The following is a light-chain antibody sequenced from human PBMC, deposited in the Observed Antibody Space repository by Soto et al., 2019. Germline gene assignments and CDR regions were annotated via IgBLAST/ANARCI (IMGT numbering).Light chain of an antibody. CDR2: KAS. CDR3: KQYNSYWT. Sequence: DIQMTQSPSTLSASVGDRVTITCRASQSISSWLAWYQQKPGKAPKLLIYKASNLENGVPSRFSGSGSGTEFTLTIRSLQPDDFATYYCKQYNSYWTFGQGTKVEIK. CDR1: QSISSW. J-gene: IGKJ1*01. V-gene: IGKV1-5*03.